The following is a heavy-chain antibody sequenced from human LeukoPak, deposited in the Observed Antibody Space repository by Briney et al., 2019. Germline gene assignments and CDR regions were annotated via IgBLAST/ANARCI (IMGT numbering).Heavy chain of an antibody. CDR2: ISAYNGNT. Sequence: ASVKVSCKASGYTFTRYGISWVRQTPGQGLEWMGWISAYNGNTNYAQKLQGRVTMTTDTSTSTAYMELRSLRSDDTAVYYCARERQYYDILTGYSVGAFDIWAHGTMVTVSS. J-gene: IGHJ3*02. CDR3: ARERQYYDILTGYSVGAFDI. V-gene: IGHV1-18*04. D-gene: IGHD3-9*01. CDR1: GYTFTRYG.